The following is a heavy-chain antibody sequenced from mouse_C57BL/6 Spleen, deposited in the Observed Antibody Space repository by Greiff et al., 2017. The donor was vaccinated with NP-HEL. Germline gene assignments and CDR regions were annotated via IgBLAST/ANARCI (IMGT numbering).Heavy chain of an antibody. CDR3: ARWTTVVEGYAMDY. V-gene: IGHV1-80*01. Sequence: QVQLQQSGAELVKPGASVKISCKASGYAFSSYWMNWVKQRPGKGLEWIGQIYPGDGDTNHNGKFKGKATLTADKSSSTAYMQLSSLTSEDSAVYFCARWTTVVEGYAMDYWGQGTSVTVSS. J-gene: IGHJ4*01. D-gene: IGHD1-1*01. CDR1: GYAFSSYW. CDR2: IYPGDGDT.